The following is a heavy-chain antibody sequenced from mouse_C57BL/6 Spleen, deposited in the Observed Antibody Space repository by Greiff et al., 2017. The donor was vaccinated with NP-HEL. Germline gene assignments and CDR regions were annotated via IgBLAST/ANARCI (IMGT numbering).Heavy chain of an antibody. J-gene: IGHJ1*03. D-gene: IGHD1-1*01. CDR1: GYTFTSYW. CDR2: IDPSDSYT. V-gene: IGHV1-69*01. CDR3: ARRGSFYYGSENFDV. Sequence: QVQLQQSGAELVMPGASVKLSCKASGYTFTSYWMHWVKQRPGQGLEWIGEIDPSDSYTNYNQKFKGKSTLTVDKSSSTAYMQLSSLTSEDSAVYYCARRGSFYYGSENFDVWGTGTTVTVSS.